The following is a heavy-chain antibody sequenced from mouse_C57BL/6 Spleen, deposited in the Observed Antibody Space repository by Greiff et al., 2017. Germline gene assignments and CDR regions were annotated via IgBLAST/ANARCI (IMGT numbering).Heavy chain of an antibody. J-gene: IGHJ4*01. CDR3: ARSYQSYAMDY. Sequence: QVQLQQPGAELVKPGASVKLSCKAFGYTFTSYWMQWVKQRPGQGLEWIGEIDPSDSYTNYNQKFKGKATLTVDTASSTAYMQLSSLTSEDSAVYYCARSYQSYAMDYWGQGTSVTVSS. CDR2: IDPSDSYT. V-gene: IGHV1-50*01. CDR1: GYTFTSYW.